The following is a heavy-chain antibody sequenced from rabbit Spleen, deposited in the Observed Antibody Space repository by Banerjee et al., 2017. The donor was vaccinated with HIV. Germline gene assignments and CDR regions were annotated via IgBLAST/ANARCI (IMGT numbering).Heavy chain of an antibody. CDR1: GFTLSSYW. J-gene: IGHJ4*01. D-gene: IGHD2-1*01. CDR3: ARGSAAMTMVITGFYFNL. Sequence: QSLEESGGDLVKPGASLTLTCTASGFTLSSYWMCWVRQAPGKGLEWIACIYTGSGSTYYASCAKGRFTISKTSSTTVTLQMTSLTAADTATYFCARGSAAMTMVITGFYFNLWGPGTLVTVS. CDR2: IYTGSGST. V-gene: IGHV1S40*01.